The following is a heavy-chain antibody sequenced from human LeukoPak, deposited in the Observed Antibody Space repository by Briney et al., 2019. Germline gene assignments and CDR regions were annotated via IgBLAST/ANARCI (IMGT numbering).Heavy chain of an antibody. CDR2: IATDGRDK. CDR3: AKDSKVAAAGYFFDS. V-gene: IGHV3-30*18. CDR1: GFTFSNYG. D-gene: IGHD6-13*01. Sequence: GGSLRLSCAASGFTFSNYGMHWVRQTPGKGLEWVAVIATDGRDKKYADSVKGRFTISRDNSKNTLYLEMNSLRPEDTAVYHCAKDSKVAAAGYFFDSWGQGTLVTVSS. J-gene: IGHJ4*02.